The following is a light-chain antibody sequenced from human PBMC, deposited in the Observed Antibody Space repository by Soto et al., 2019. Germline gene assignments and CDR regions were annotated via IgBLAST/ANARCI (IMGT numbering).Light chain of an antibody. Sequence: DIQMTQSPSSLSASVGDRVTITCRAGQDINIYLAWYQQKPGKVPKLLISAASTLQSGVLSRFSGSGSGTDFTLTISSLQPEDVASYYCQEYDGAPLTFGGGTKVEIK. CDR2: AAS. CDR3: QEYDGAPLT. CDR1: QDINIY. V-gene: IGKV1-27*01. J-gene: IGKJ4*01.